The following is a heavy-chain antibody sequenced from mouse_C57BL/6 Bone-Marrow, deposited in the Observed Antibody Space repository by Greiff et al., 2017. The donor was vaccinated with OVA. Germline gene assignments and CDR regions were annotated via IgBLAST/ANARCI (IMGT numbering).Heavy chain of an antibody. J-gene: IGHJ3*01. CDR3: TRDGYYVGAY. CDR1: GYTFTDYE. V-gene: IGHV1-15*01. CDR2: IDPETGGT. D-gene: IGHD2-3*01. Sequence: VQLVESGAELVRPGASVTLSCKASGYTFTDYEMHWVKQTPVHGLEWIGAIDPETGGTAYNQKFKGKAILTADKSSSTAYMELRSLTSEDSAVYYCTRDGYYVGAYWGQGTLVTVSA.